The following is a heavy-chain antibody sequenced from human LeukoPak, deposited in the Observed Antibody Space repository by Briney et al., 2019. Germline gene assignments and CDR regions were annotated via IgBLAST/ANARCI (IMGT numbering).Heavy chain of an antibody. CDR2: INPNNGGT. D-gene: IGHD2-2*01. V-gene: IGHV1-2*02. CDR1: GYTFTGYY. Sequence: GASVKVSCKASGYTFTGYYMHWVRQAPGQGLEWMGWINPNNGGTNYAQKFQGRVTMTRDTSISTVYMELSRLTSDDTAVYYCAGGRGTTSSNFDYWGQGNLVTVSS. J-gene: IGHJ4*02. CDR3: AGGRGTTSSNFDY.